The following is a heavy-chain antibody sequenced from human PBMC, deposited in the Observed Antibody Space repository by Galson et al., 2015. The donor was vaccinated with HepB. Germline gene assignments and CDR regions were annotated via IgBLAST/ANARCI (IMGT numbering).Heavy chain of an antibody. CDR3: ATRRGVGRELLLSSAFDI. V-gene: IGHV1-69*13. Sequence: SVKVSCKASGGTFSSYAISWVRQAPGQGLEWMGGIIPIFGTANYAQKFQGRVTITADESTSTAYMELSSLRSEDTAVYYCATRRGVGRELLLSSAFDIWGQGTMVTVSS. D-gene: IGHD1-26*01. CDR2: IIPIFGTA. CDR1: GGTFSSYA. J-gene: IGHJ3*02.